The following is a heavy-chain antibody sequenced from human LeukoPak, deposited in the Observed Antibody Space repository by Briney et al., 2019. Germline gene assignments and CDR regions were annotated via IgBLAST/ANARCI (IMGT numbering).Heavy chain of an antibody. J-gene: IGHJ6*03. CDR1: GFYYNNYG. CDR3: ARGADFWSGYSRGYYMDV. CDR2: IKQDGSEK. D-gene: IGHD3-3*01. Sequence: GGSLRLSCVASGFYYNNYGMNWVRQAPGKGLEWVANIKQDGSEKDYVDSVKGRFTISRDNAKNSLYLQMNSLRAEDTAVYYCARGADFWSGYSRGYYMDVWGKGTTVTVSS. V-gene: IGHV3-7*01.